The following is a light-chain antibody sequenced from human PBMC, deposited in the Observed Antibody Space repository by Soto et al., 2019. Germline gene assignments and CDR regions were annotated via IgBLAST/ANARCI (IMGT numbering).Light chain of an antibody. Sequence: DIQMTQSPSSLSASVGDRVTITCRASQSISTYLNWYQQKPGKAPKLLIYATSRLQSGVPSRFSGSGSGTDFPLTISSLQPEDVATYYCQQSYGTPPTFGQGTKLEIK. CDR3: QQSYGTPPT. CDR2: ATS. CDR1: QSISTY. J-gene: IGKJ2*01. V-gene: IGKV1-39*01.